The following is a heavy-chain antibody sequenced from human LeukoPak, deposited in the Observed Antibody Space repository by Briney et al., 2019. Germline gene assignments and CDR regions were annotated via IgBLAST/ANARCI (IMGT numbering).Heavy chain of an antibody. V-gene: IGHV1-18*01. CDR1: GYTFTSYG. Sequence: AASVKVSCKASGYTFTSYGISWVRQAPGQGLEWMGWISAYNGNTNYALKLQGRVTMTTDTSTSTAYMELRSLRSDDTAVYYCARVYYYDSSGSLFDYWGQGTLVTVSS. CDR2: ISAYNGNT. D-gene: IGHD3-22*01. CDR3: ARVYYYDSSGSLFDY. J-gene: IGHJ4*02.